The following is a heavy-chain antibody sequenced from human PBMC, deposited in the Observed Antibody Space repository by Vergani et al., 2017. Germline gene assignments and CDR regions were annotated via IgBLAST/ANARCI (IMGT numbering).Heavy chain of an antibody. CDR1: GYTFTSYG. D-gene: IGHD1-7*01. Sequence: QVQLVQSGAEVKKPGASVKVSCKASGYTFTSYGISWVRQAPGQGLEWMGWNSAYNGNTNYAQKLQGRVTMTTDTSTSTDYMELRSLRSDDTAVYYCARDCKAGTGTLYYYYYMDVWGKGTTVTVSS. V-gene: IGHV1-18*01. CDR3: ARDCKAGTGTLYYYYYMDV. J-gene: IGHJ6*03. CDR2: NSAYNGNT.